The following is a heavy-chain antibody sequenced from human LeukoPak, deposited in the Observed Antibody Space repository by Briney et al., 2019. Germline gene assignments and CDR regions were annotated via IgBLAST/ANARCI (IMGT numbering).Heavy chain of an antibody. CDR3: ARENDSSGSNFDY. V-gene: IGHV1-2*02. CDR1: GYTFTGYY. CDR2: INPKNGGS. Sequence: ASVKVSCKASGYTFTGYYMHWVRQAPGQGLEWVGWINPKNGGSNYAQKFQGRVTMTRDRSISTVYMELSSLRSEDTAVYYCARENDSSGSNFDYWGQGTLVTVSS. J-gene: IGHJ4*02. D-gene: IGHD3-22*01.